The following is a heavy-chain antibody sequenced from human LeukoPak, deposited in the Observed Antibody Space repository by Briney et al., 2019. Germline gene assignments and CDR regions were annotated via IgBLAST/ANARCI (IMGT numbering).Heavy chain of an antibody. CDR1: GGSISSSSYY. CDR2: INHSGST. Sequence: RPSETLSLTCTVSGGSISSSSYYWGWIRQPPGKGLEWIGEINHSGSTNYNPSLKSRVTISVDTSKNQFSLKLSSVTAADTAVYYCARVGKQWLVLRGWFDPWGQGTLVTVSS. J-gene: IGHJ5*02. V-gene: IGHV4-39*07. D-gene: IGHD6-19*01. CDR3: ARVGKQWLVLRGWFDP.